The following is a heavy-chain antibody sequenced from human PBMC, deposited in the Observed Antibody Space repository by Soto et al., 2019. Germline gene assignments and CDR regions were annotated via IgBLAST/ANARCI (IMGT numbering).Heavy chain of an antibody. CDR2: IIDNGGST. Sequence: PWGSLRLSCAASGFSFSDYAMSWVRQAPGKGLEWVSTIIDNGGSTYYADSVKGRFTISRDNSKKTLYLQMNSLRAEDTAVYHCAKGLVPAAKTSLIDYWGQGTLVTVSS. D-gene: IGHD2-2*01. V-gene: IGHV3-23*01. CDR3: AKGLVPAAKTSLIDY. J-gene: IGHJ4*02. CDR1: GFSFSDYA.